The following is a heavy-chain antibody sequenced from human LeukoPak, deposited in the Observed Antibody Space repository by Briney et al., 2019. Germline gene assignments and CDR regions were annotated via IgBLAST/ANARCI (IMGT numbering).Heavy chain of an antibody. D-gene: IGHD6-13*01. V-gene: IGHV3-23*01. CDR3: AKWGHLAAAGTFYYYMDV. CDR2: ISGSGGST. Sequence: PGGSLRLSCAASGITFSSYWMSWVRQAPGKGLEWVSAISGSGGSTYYADSVKGRFTISRDNSKNTLYLQMNSLRAEDTAVYYCAKWGHLAAAGTFYYYMDVWGKGTTVTISS. CDR1: GITFSSYW. J-gene: IGHJ6*03.